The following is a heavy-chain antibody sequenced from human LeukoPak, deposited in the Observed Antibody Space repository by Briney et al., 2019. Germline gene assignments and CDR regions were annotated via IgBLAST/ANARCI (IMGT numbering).Heavy chain of an antibody. Sequence: PGGSLRLSCAASGFTFSDYYMSWLRQAPGKGLEWVSYICDSGRTIYYADSVKGRFTIYRDNAKNSVYLQMNNLGAEDTAVYYCARDRLGDYDHSGYYDKWGQGTLVTVSS. CDR2: ICDSGRTI. D-gene: IGHD3-22*01. J-gene: IGHJ4*02. CDR3: ARDRLGDYDHSGYYDK. CDR1: GFTFSDYY. V-gene: IGHV3-11*01.